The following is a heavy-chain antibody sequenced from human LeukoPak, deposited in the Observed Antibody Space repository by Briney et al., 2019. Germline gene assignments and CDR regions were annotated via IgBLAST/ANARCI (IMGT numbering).Heavy chain of an antibody. CDR2: MSGSGGST. D-gene: IGHD3-22*01. CDR1: GFTFSSYA. J-gene: IGHJ4*02. Sequence: GGSLRLSCAASGFTFSSYAMSWVRQAPGKGLEWVSAMSGSGGSTSYADSVKGRFTISRDNSKNTLFLQMNSLRVEDTAVYLCAKEEDLHYDSSASPDYWGQGTLVTASS. CDR3: AKEEDLHYDSSASPDY. V-gene: IGHV3-23*01.